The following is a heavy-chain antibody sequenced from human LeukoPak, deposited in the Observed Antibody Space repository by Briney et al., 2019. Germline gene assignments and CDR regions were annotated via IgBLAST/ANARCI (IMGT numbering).Heavy chain of an antibody. D-gene: IGHD3-22*01. J-gene: IGHJ4*02. Sequence: GGSLRLSCAASGFTFSSYSMNWVRQAPGKGLEWVSSISSSSSYIYYADSVKGRFTISRDNAKNPLYLQMNSLRAEDTAVYYCARDLATYYDSSGHMAFDYWGQGTLVTVSS. CDR2: ISSSSSYI. CDR1: GFTFSSYS. V-gene: IGHV3-21*01. CDR3: ARDLATYYDSSGHMAFDY.